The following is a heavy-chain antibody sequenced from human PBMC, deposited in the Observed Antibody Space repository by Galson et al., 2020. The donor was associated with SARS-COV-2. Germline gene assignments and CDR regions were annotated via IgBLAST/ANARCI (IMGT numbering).Heavy chain of an antibody. Sequence: GGSLRLSCAASGFTFSSYAMHWVRQAPGKGLEWVAVISYDGSNQYYADSVKGRFTISRDNSKNTLYLQMNSLRAEDTAVYYCARDLGGYYWDWGQGTLVTVSS. D-gene: IGHD3-22*01. CDR3: ARDLGGYYWD. CDR2: ISYDGSNQ. J-gene: IGHJ4*02. CDR1: GFTFSSYA. V-gene: IGHV3-30-3*01.